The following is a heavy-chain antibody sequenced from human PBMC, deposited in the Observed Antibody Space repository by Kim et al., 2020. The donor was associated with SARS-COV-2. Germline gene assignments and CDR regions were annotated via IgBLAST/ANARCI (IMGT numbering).Heavy chain of an antibody. J-gene: IGHJ6*02. V-gene: IGHV1-46*01. CDR3: ARVAQDEGYFDWLLYPRDYYYYYGMDV. Sequence: ASVKVSCKASGYTFTSYYMHWVRQAPGQGLEWMGIINPSGGSTSYAQKFQGRVTMTRDTSTSTVYMELSSLRSEDTAVYYCARVAQDEGYFDWLLYPRDYYYYYGMDVWGQGTTVTVSS. CDR2: INPSGGST. D-gene: IGHD3-9*01. CDR1: GYTFTSYY.